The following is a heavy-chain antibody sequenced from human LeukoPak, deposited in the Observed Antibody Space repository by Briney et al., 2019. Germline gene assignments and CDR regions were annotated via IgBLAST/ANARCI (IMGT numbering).Heavy chain of an antibody. CDR1: GFTFSSYA. CDR2: ISYDGSNK. Sequence: PGRSLRLSCAASGFTFSSYAMRWVRQAPGKGLEWVAVISYDGSNKYYADSVKGRFTISRDNSKNTLYLQMNSLRAEDTAVYYCARDRNIRSGYYFLDVWGQGTTVTVSS. D-gene: IGHD3-22*01. V-gene: IGHV3-30-3*01. CDR3: ARDRNIRSGYYFLDV. J-gene: IGHJ6*02.